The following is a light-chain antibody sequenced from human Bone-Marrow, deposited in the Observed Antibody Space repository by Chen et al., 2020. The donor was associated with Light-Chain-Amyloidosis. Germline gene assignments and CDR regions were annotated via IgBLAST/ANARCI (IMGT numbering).Light chain of an antibody. Sequence: SYVLTQPSSVSVAPGQTATSDCGGNNIGSTSVHWYQQTPGQAPLLVVYDDSDRPSGIPERLSGSNSGNTATLTISRVEDGDEADYYCQVWDRSSDRPVFGGGTKLTVL. V-gene: IGLV3-21*02. CDR1: NIGSTS. CDR3: QVWDRSSDRPV. CDR2: DDS. J-gene: IGLJ3*02.